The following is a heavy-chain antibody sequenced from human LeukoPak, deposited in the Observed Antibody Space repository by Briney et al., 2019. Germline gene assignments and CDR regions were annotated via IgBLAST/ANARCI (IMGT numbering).Heavy chain of an antibody. J-gene: IGHJ4*02. CDR1: GFTFSRYW. Sequence: GGSLRLSCEASGFTFSRYWMAWVRQAPGKEPEWVANMRQDGGEIYYVDSVKGRFTISRDNARNFLYLQMNGLRVEDTAVYYCARDKITGPTNFDSWGQGTQVTVSS. CDR3: ARDKITGPTNFDS. D-gene: IGHD1-14*01. V-gene: IGHV3-7*01. CDR2: MRQDGGEI.